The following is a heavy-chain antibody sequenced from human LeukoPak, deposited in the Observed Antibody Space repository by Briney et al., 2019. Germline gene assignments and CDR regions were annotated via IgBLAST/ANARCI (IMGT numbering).Heavy chain of an antibody. V-gene: IGHV3-21*01. D-gene: IGHD2-15*01. CDR3: AKRGYCRRGTCFSHDAFDI. J-gene: IGHJ3*02. CDR2: ISSSSSYI. CDR1: GFTFSSYS. Sequence: GGSLRLSCAASGFTFSSYSMNWVRQAPGKGLEWVSSISSSSSYIYYADSVKGRFTISRDNAKNTLYLQMNSLRAEDTAVYYCAKRGYCRRGTCFSHDAFDIWGQGTMVTVSS.